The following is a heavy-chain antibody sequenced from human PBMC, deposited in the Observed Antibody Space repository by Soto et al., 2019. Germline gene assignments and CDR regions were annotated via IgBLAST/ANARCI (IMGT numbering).Heavy chain of an antibody. CDR1: GFTFSSYS. D-gene: IGHD3-10*01. CDR3: ARDMGSGSYLNPALDY. V-gene: IGHV3-21*01. J-gene: IGHJ4*02. CDR2: ISSSSSYI. Sequence: GGSLRLSCAASGFTFSSYSRNWVRQAPGTGLEWVSSISSSSSYIYYADSVKGRFTISRDNAKNSLYLQMNSLRAEDTAVYYCARDMGSGSYLNPALDYWGQGTLVTVSS.